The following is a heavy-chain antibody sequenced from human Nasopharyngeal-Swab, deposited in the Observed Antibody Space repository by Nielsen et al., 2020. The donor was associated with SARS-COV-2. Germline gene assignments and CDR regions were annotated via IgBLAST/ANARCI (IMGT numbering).Heavy chain of an antibody. D-gene: IGHD6-19*01. CDR2: IYSDGST. V-gene: IGHV3-53*05. J-gene: IGHJ6*02. Sequence: GESLKISCEASGFTVSSNYMSWVRQAPGKGLEWVSVIYSDGSTSYADSVKGRFTISRDNSKNTLYLQMNSLRAEDTAVYYCAREAQTGYSSGWTYYYYGMDVWGQGTTVTVSS. CDR1: GFTVSSNY. CDR3: AREAQTGYSSGWTYYYYGMDV.